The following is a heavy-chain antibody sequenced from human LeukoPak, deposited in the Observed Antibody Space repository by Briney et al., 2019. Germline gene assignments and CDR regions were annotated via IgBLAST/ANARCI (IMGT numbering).Heavy chain of an antibody. Sequence: GGSLRLSCAASGFTFSSYGMHWVRQAPGKGLEWVALISDDGGKKYYADSVKGRFTISRDNSKNTLYLQMNSLRAEDTALYYCAKDLDHDYDDYGLDYWGQGTLVTVSS. CDR3: AKDLDHDYDDYGLDY. V-gene: IGHV3-30*18. CDR2: ISDDGGKK. D-gene: IGHD4-17*01. J-gene: IGHJ4*02. CDR1: GFTFSSYG.